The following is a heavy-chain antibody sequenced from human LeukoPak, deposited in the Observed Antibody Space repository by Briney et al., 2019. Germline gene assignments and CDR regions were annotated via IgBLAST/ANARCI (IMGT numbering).Heavy chain of an antibody. Sequence: GGSLRLSCTVSGIRFNDYWMSWVRQAPGKGLEWVSSISTTSDNIYYADSVKGRFTISRDNSKNSLFLQVVSLRAEDTAIYYCVRDRISSSWHFDYWGQGTLVTVSS. CDR2: ISTTSDNI. J-gene: IGHJ4*02. CDR3: VRDRISSSWHFDY. CDR1: GIRFNDYW. D-gene: IGHD6-13*01. V-gene: IGHV3-21*01.